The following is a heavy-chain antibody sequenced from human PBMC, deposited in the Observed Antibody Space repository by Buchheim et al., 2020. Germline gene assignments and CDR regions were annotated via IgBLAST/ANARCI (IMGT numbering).Heavy chain of an antibody. CDR2: VYYSGST. CDR1: GGSINNYY. CDR3: ARVRRRDGYNS. Sequence: QVQLQESGPGLVKPSETLALTCAVSGGSINNYYWSWIRQPPGKGLEWIGYVYYSGSTNYNPSFKSRVTMSVDTSKKQFSLKLLFVTAADTAVYYCARVRRRDGYNSWGQGTL. D-gene: IGHD5-24*01. V-gene: IGHV4-59*01. J-gene: IGHJ5*02.